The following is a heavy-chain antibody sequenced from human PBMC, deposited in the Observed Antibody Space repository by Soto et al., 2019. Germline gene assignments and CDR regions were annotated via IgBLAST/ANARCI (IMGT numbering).Heavy chain of an antibody. V-gene: IGHV1-69*10. D-gene: IGHD2-2*01. CDR3: ASLGYCRSTSCYKYYYGMDV. CDR2: IIPILGIA. CDR1: GGTFSSYA. Sequence: ASVKVSCKASGGTFSSYAISWVRQAPGQGLEWMGGIIPILGIANYAQKFQGRVTITADKSTSTAYMELSSLRSEDTAVYYCASLGYCRSTSCYKYYYGMDVWGQGTTVTVSS. J-gene: IGHJ6*02.